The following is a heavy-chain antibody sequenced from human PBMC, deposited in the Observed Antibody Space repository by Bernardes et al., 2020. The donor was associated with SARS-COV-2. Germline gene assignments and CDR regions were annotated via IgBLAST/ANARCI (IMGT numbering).Heavy chain of an antibody. CDR1: GFTLSNYC. Sequence: GGSLRLSCVASGFTLSNYCMHWVRQAPGKGLVWVSRFSSDGTVTNYADSVKGRFTISRDNAKNMLYLQMNSLRDEDTAVYYCARAGWYRFDSWGQGTLVTVSS. V-gene: IGHV3-74*01. CDR2: FSSDGTVT. D-gene: IGHD6-19*01. J-gene: IGHJ4*02. CDR3: ARAGWYRFDS.